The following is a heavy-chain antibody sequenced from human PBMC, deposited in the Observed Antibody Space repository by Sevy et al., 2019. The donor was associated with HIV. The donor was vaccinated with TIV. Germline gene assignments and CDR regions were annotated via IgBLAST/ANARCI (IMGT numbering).Heavy chain of an antibody. D-gene: IGHD3-10*01. V-gene: IGHV4-39*01. CDR2: IYFSGST. CDR3: ARHGGLVDRGFDF. CDR1: GGSIARSSYD. Sequence: SETLSLTCTVSGGSIARSSYDWGWIRQSPGKGLEWIGRIYFSGSTSYATSLRSRVTISVDTSKNQVSLKMRSVTAPDTAFYYCARHGGLVDRGFDFWGQGALVTVSS. J-gene: IGHJ4*02.